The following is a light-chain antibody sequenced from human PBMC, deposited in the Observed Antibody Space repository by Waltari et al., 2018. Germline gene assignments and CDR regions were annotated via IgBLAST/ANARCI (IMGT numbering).Light chain of an antibody. CDR2: WAS. V-gene: IGKV4-1*01. Sequence: DIVMTQSPDSLAVPLGERATINCKSSQSVLYSSNNLNYLAWYQQKPGQPPKLLIYWASTRESGVPDRFSGSGSGTDFTLTISSLQAEDVAVYYCQQFYSTPYTFGQGTKLEIK. CDR1: QSVLYSSNNLNY. J-gene: IGKJ2*01. CDR3: QQFYSTPYT.